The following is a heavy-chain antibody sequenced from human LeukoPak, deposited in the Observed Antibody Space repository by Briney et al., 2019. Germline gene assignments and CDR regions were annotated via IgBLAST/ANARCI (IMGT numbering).Heavy chain of an antibody. CDR1: GGSISSSSYY. J-gene: IGHJ4*02. CDR2: IYHSGST. CDR3: ARYPPFQYYDYVWGSYRPGDY. Sequence: KPSETLSLTCTVSGGSISSSSYYWGWIRQPPGKGLEWIGIIYHSGSTYYNPSLKSRVTISVDTSKNQFSLKLSSVTAADTAVYYCARYPPFQYYDYVWGSYRPGDYWGQGTLVTVSS. V-gene: IGHV4-39*01. D-gene: IGHD3-16*02.